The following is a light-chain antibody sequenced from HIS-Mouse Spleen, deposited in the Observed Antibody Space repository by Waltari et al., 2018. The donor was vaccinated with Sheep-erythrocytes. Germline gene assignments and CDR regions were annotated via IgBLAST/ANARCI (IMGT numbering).Light chain of an antibody. Sequence: QSALTQPHSASVSPGQSVTISCTGTSSHVGGYNYVSWYQQPPGKAPKLMIYGVSKRPSGVPDRFSGSKSGNTASLTVSGLQAEDEADYYCSSYAGSNNVVFGGGTKLTVL. J-gene: IGLJ2*01. CDR2: GVS. CDR1: SSHVGGYNY. CDR3: SSYAGSNNVV. V-gene: IGLV2-8*01.